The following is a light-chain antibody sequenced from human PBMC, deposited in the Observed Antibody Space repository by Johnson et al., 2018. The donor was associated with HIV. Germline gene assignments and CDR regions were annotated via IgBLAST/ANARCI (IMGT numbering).Light chain of an antibody. CDR3: GTWDSSLSTYV. J-gene: IGLJ1*01. V-gene: IGLV1-51*01. CDR1: SSNIGNNY. Sequence: QSVLTQPPSVSAAPGQKVTISCSGSSSNIGNNYVSWYQQLPGTAPKLLIYDNNKRPSGIPDRFSGSKSGTSATLGITALQTGDEADYYCGTWDSSLSTYVFGTGTKFTVL. CDR2: DNN.